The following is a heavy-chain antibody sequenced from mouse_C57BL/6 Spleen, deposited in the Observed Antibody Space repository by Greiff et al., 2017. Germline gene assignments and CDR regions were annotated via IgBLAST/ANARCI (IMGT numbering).Heavy chain of an antibody. V-gene: IGHV1-53*01. J-gene: IGHJ2*01. CDR1: GYTFTSYW. D-gene: IGHD2-1*01. CDR3: ARSAYGNYGDY. CDR2: INPSNGGT. Sequence: QVQLKQPGTELVKPGASVKLSCKASGYTFTSYWMHWVKQRPGQGLEWIGNINPSNGGTNYNEKFKSKATLTVDKSSSTSYMQLSSLTSEDSAVYYCARSAYGNYGDYWGQGTTLTVSS.